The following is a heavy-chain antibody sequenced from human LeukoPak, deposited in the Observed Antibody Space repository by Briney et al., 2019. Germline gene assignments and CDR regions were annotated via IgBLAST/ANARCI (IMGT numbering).Heavy chain of an antibody. D-gene: IGHD6-19*01. CDR3: ARDHRGYSSGWYGY. J-gene: IGHJ4*02. CDR2: INPNSGGT. Sequence: ASVKVSCEASGYTFTGYYMHWVRQAPGQGLEWMGWINPNSGGTNYAQKFQGRVTMTRDTSISTAYMELSRLRSDDTAVYYCARDHRGYSSGWYGYWGQGTLVTVSS. V-gene: IGHV1-2*02. CDR1: GYTFTGYY.